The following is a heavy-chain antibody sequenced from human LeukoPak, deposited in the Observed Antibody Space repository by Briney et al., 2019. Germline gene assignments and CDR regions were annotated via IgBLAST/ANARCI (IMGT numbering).Heavy chain of an antibody. CDR1: GFTFSSYA. V-gene: IGHV3-23*01. D-gene: IGHD4-17*01. Sequence: GGSLRLSCAASGFTFSSYAMSWVRQAPGKGLEWVSAISGSGGSTHYADSVKGRFTISRDNSKNTLYLQMNSLRAEDTAVYYCAKADYGDYWVYFDYWGQGTLVTVSS. CDR3: AKADYGDYWVYFDY. CDR2: ISGSGGST. J-gene: IGHJ4*02.